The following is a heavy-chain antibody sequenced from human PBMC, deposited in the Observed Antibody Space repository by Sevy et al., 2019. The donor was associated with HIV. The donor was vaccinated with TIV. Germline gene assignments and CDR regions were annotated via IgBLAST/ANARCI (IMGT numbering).Heavy chain of an antibody. J-gene: IGHJ5*02. D-gene: IGHD3-10*01. V-gene: IGHV4-39*01. CDR1: GGSISSSSYY. CDR3: ARPSGGYYGSGSYRGGYWFDP. Sequence: SETLSLTCTVPGGSISSSSYYWGWIRQPPGKGLEWIGSIYYSGSTYYNPSLKSRVTISVDTSKNQFSLKLSSVTAADTAVYYCARPSGGYYGSGSYRGGYWFDPWGQGTLVTVSS. CDR2: IYYSGST.